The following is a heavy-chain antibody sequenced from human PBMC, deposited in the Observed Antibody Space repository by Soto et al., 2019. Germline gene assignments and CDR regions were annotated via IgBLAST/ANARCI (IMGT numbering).Heavy chain of an antibody. V-gene: IGHV3-30-3*01. CDR2: ISYDGSNK. CDR1: GFTFSSYA. CDR3: ARGEQLVRGTYYCYGMDV. Sequence: GGSLRLSCAASGFTFSSYAMHWVRQAPGKGLEWVAVISYDGSNKYYADSVKGRFTISRDNSKNTLYLQMNSLRAEDTAVYYCARGEQLVRGTYYCYGMDVWGQGTTVTVSS. J-gene: IGHJ6*02. D-gene: IGHD6-6*01.